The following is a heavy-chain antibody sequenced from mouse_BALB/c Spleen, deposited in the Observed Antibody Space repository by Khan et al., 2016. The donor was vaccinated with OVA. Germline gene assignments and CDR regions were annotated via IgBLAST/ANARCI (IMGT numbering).Heavy chain of an antibody. Sequence: QIQLGQSGPELKKPGETVKISCKASGYTFTDYSMHWVKQAPGKGLKWMGWINTETGEPTYADDFKGRFAFSLETSASTAYLQINNLKNEDTATYFCAGRKHCYFDVWGAGTTVIIAS. CDR2: INTETGEP. CDR3: AGRKHCYFDV. V-gene: IGHV9-2-1*01. J-gene: IGHJ1*01. CDR1: GYTFTDYS.